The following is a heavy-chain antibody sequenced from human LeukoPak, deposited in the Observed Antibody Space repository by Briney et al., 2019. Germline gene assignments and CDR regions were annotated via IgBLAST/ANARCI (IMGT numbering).Heavy chain of an antibody. D-gene: IGHD6-19*01. CDR1: GYTFTGYY. J-gene: IGHJ1*01. V-gene: IGHV1-2*02. CDR3: ARVGELWLVRRDFQH. Sequence: ASVKVSCKASGYTFTGYYMHWVRQAPGQGLEWMGWINPNSGGTNYAQKFQGRVTMTRDTSISTAYMELSRLRSDDTAVYYCARVGELWLVRRDFQHWGQGTLVTVSS. CDR2: INPNSGGT.